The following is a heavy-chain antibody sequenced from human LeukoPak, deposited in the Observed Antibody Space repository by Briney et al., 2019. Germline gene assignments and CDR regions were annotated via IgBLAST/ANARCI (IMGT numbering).Heavy chain of an antibody. Sequence: GGSLTLSCAASGFTFSSYWMLWVRQAPGKGLVCVSRINTDGSITNYADSVKGRFTISRDNAKNTLYLQMNSLRAEDTAVYYCARDWGLGFDPWGQGSLVTVSS. V-gene: IGHV3-74*01. J-gene: IGHJ5*02. CDR1: GFTFSSYW. CDR2: INTDGSIT. D-gene: IGHD3-16*01. CDR3: ARDWGLGFDP.